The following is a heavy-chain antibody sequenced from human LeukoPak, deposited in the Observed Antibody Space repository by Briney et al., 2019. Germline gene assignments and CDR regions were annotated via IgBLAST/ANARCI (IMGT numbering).Heavy chain of an antibody. CDR1: GGSIGRGSYY. D-gene: IGHD6-13*01. Sequence: SETLSLTCSVSGGSIGRGSYYWGWIRQSPGKGLEWIGSIYYSGSTNYNPSLKSRVTISVDTSKNQFSLKLNSVTAADTAVYYCASGIATWVYWGQGTLVTVSS. V-gene: IGHV4-39*07. CDR3: ASGIATWVY. J-gene: IGHJ4*02. CDR2: IYYSGST.